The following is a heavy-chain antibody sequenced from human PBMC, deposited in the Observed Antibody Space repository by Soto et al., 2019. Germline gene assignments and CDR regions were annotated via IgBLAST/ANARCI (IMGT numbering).Heavy chain of an antibody. J-gene: IGHJ4*02. CDR1: GGSISSYY. D-gene: IGHD5-12*01. CDR3: ARVRNSGYDPFFDY. CDR2: IYYSGST. V-gene: IGHV4-59*01. Sequence: SETLSLTCTVSGGSISSYYWSRIRQPPGKGLEWIGYIYYSGSTNYNPSLKSRVTISVDTSKNQFSLKLSSVTAADTAVYYCARVRNSGYDPFFDYWGQGTLVTVSS.